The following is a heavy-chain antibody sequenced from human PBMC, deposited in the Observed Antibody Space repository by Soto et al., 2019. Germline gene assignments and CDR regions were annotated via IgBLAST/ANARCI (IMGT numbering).Heavy chain of an antibody. CDR1: GLTFSSFA. Sequence: QAGGSLRLSCAASGLTFSSFAMHWVRQAPGKGLEWVAVVSSDGGNKNYAASVQGRFTISRDNSKNTLYLQMSSLRAEDTALYFCATTPYCTSASCNGWFDPWGQGTQVTVSS. CDR3: ATTPYCTSASCNGWFDP. D-gene: IGHD2-2*01. CDR2: VSSDGGNK. V-gene: IGHV3-30-3*01. J-gene: IGHJ5*02.